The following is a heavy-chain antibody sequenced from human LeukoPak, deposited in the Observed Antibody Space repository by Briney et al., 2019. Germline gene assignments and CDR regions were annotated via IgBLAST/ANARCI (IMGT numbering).Heavy chain of an antibody. V-gene: IGHV3-11*01. CDR2: ISSGRGRSTI. J-gene: IGHJ4*02. CDR3: ARDPKVEDNSGYYAFDY. D-gene: IGHD3-22*01. Sequence: GGSLRLSCAASGFTFSDYYMSWIRQAPGKGLEWLSYISSGRGRSTIYYADSVKGRFSISRDNAKNILYLQINSLRAEDTAVYYCARDPKVEDNSGYYAFDYWGQGTLVTVSS. CDR1: GFTFSDYY.